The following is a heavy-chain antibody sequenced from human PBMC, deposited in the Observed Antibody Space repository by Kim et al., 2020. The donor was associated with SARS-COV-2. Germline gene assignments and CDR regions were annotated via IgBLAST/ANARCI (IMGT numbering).Heavy chain of an antibody. CDR2: IWYDGSNK. V-gene: IGHV3-33*01. CDR3: ATNRDKHIAATGPSRGFPLS. J-gene: IGHJ4*02. CDR1: GFTFSSYG. D-gene: IGHD6-6*01. Sequence: GGSLRLSCAASGFTFSSYGMHWVRQAPGKGLEWVAVIWYDGSNKYYADSVKGRFTISRDNSKNTLYLQMNSLRAEDTAVYYCATNRDKHIAATGPSRGFPLSWGQGTLVTVSS.